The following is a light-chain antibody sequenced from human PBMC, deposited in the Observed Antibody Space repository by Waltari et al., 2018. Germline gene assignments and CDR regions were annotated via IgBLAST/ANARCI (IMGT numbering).Light chain of an antibody. CDR1: QSISYN. CDR3: QQSYRTPLT. V-gene: IGKV1-39*01. CDR2: AAS. J-gene: IGKJ4*01. Sequence: DIQMSQSPSSLSASLGARVTITCRASQSISYNLNWYQQRPGEAPKLLIYAASSLQSGVPSRFSGSGSGTDFTLTISSLQPEDFASYYCQQSYRTPLTFGGGTKVEIK.